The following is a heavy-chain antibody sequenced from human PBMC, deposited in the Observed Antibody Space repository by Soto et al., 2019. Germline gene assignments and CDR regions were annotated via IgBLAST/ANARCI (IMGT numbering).Heavy chain of an antibody. CDR1: GFTFNTYV. CDR2: ISGGGDGT. J-gene: IGHJ4*02. CDR3: VTRQDDVRHFDN. V-gene: IGHV3-23*01. Sequence: GGSLRLSCAASGFTFNTYVMAWVRQAPGKGLEWVSSISGGGDGTYYADSVKGRFTISRDNSRNTLSLQMNSLRAEDTAVYFCVTRQDDVRHFDNWGQGTLVTVSS. D-gene: IGHD2-15*01.